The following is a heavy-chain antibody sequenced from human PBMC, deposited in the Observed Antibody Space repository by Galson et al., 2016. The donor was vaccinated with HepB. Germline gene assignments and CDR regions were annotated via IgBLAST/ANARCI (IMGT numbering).Heavy chain of an antibody. CDR1: GYTFTTYY. D-gene: IGHD3-3*01. J-gene: IGHJ4*02. Sequence: SVKVSCKASGYTFTTYYMHWVRQAPGQGLEWMGIINPSAGSTTYAQKFQGRVTMTRDTSTSTVYMELSSLRSEDTAVYYCARGPSYDDFWRAYYPFDYWGQGTLVTVSS. CDR3: ARGPSYDDFWRAYYPFDY. V-gene: IGHV1-46*01. CDR2: INPSAGST.